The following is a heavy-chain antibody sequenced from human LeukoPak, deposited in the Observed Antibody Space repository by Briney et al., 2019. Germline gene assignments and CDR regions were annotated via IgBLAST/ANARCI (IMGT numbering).Heavy chain of an antibody. J-gene: IGHJ4*02. CDR3: ARVRRSGSYPSYFDY. CDR1: GGSVSSYY. CDR2: IYYSGST. Sequence: SETLSLTCTVSGGSVSSYYCSWIRQPPEKGLEWIGYIYYSGSTSYNPSLKSRVSISVDTSNNQFSLKLTSVTAADTAVYYCARVRRSGSYPSYFDYWGQGTLVTVSS. V-gene: IGHV4-59*02. D-gene: IGHD3-22*01.